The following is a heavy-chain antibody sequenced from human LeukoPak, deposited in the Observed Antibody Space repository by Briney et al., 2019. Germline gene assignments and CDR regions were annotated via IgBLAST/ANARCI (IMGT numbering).Heavy chain of an antibody. CDR1: GFTFSSYA. CDR3: AKEGGTTGYYGMDV. V-gene: IGHV3-23*01. CDR2: MSGNGGST. D-gene: IGHD1-1*01. Sequence: PGGSLRLSCAASGFTFSSYAMSWVRQAPGKGLEWVSAMSGNGGSTYYADSVKGRFTISRDKSKNTLYLQMNSLRAEDTVIYYCAKEGGTTGYYGMDVWGKGTTVTVSS. J-gene: IGHJ6*04.